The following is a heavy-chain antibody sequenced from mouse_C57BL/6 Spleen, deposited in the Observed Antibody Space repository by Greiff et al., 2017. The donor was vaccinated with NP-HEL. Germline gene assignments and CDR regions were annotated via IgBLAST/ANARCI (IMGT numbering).Heavy chain of an antibody. CDR2: ISPSASDT. D-gene: IGHD3-2*02. CDR1: GYTFTSYW. V-gene: IGHV1-61*01. J-gene: IGHJ3*01. CDR3: AIQTAQATGFAY. Sequence: QVQLQQPGAELVRPGSSVKLSCKASGYTFTSYWMDWVKQRPGQGLEWIGNISPSASDTPYNQTFKDKATLTVDKSSSTAYMQLSSLTSEDAAVYDCAIQTAQATGFAYWGQGTLVTVSA.